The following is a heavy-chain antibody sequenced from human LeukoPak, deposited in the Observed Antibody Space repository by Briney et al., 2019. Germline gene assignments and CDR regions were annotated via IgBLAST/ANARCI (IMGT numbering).Heavy chain of an antibody. CDR1: GGSISSYY. Sequence: SETLSLTCTVSGGSISSYYWSWIRQPPGKGLEWIGYIYYSGSTNYNPSLKSRVTISVDTSKNQFSLKPSSETAADTAVYYCARDIQGYLDYWGQGTLVTVSS. CDR3: ARDIQGYLDY. V-gene: IGHV4-59*01. J-gene: IGHJ4*02. CDR2: IYYSGST.